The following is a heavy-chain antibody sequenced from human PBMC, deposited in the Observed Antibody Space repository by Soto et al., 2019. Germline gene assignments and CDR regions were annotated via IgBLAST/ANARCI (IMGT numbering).Heavy chain of an antibody. CDR3: ARDQGTWFGELFSYYYGMDV. Sequence: QVQLVQSGAEVKEPGASVKVSCKASGYTFTGYYIHWVRQIPGQGPEWMGWINPITGGAKYAQKFQDRVTMTRDTSSSTAYLELHRLTSDDTAVYLCARDQGTWFGELFSYYYGMDVWGQGTTVTVSS. CDR2: INPITGGA. J-gene: IGHJ6*02. V-gene: IGHV1-2*02. D-gene: IGHD3-10*01. CDR1: GYTFTGYY.